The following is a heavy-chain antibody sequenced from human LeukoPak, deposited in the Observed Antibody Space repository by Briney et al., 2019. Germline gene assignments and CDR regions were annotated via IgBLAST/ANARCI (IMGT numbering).Heavy chain of an antibody. CDR2: ISSSGSTI. D-gene: IGHD3-9*01. V-gene: IGHV3-48*03. Sequence: PGGSLRLSCAASGFTLSSYKMNWVRQAPGKGLEWVSYISSSGSTIYYADSVKGRFTISRDNAKNSLYLQMNSLRAEDTAVYYCASTYYDILTGYHRPYYFDYWGQGTLVTVSS. CDR1: GFTLSSYK. J-gene: IGHJ4*02. CDR3: ASTYYDILTGYHRPYYFDY.